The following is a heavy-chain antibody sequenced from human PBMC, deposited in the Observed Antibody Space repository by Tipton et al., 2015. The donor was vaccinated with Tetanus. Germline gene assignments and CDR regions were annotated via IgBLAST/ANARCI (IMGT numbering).Heavy chain of an antibody. CDR2: MYHGGTT. Sequence: GLVKPSETLSLTCTVSGDSISRGGDSWSWIRQPPGKGLEWIVYMYHGGTTYYNPSLKSRVTISIDRSKNQFFLKLDSVTAADTAIYYCARGVVLSGCRFDPWGQGTLVTVSS. D-gene: IGHD3-3*01. V-gene: IGHV4-30-2*01. CDR3: ARGVVLSGCRFDP. J-gene: IGHJ5*02. CDR1: GDSISRGGDS.